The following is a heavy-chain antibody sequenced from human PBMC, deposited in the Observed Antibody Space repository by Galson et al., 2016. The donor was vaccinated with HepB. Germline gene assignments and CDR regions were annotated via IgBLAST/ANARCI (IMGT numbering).Heavy chain of an antibody. CDR2: IYPGDSDT. CDR1: GYTFTNYW. J-gene: IGHJ4*02. V-gene: IGHV5-51*01. CDR3: ARRERGCSGGSCIPYYFDS. D-gene: IGHD2-15*01. Sequence: QSGAEVKKTRESLKISCKASGYTFTNYWIGWVRQLPGKGLEWMGIIYPGDSDTRYSPSFQGQVTMSADTSITTAYLQWSSLKASDTAMYYCARRERGCSGGSCIPYYFDSGGQGTLVTVSS.